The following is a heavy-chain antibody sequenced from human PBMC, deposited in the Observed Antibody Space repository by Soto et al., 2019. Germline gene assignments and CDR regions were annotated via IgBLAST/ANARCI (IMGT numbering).Heavy chain of an antibody. CDR1: GFTFDDYA. V-gene: IGHV3-9*01. D-gene: IGHD3-22*01. CDR3: AKSLYYDSSGYYV. Sequence: ALILSCAASGFTFDDYAMHWVRQAPGKGLEWVSGISWNSGSIGYADSVKGRFTISRDNAKNSLYLQMNSLRAEDTALYYCAKSLYYDSSGYYVWGQGTLVTVSS. CDR2: ISWNSGSI. J-gene: IGHJ4*02.